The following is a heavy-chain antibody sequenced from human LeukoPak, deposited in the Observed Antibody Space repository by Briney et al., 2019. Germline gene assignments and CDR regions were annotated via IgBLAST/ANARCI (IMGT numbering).Heavy chain of an antibody. D-gene: IGHD2-15*01. J-gene: IGHJ4*02. CDR2: SNPNSGGT. Sequence: SVKVSCKASGYTFTGYYMHWGRQAPGPGLEWMGWSNPNSGGTNYAQKFQGRVTMTRDTSISTAYMELSRLRSDDTAVYYCAREVVVVAATDYFDYWGQGTLVTVSS. CDR3: AREVVVVAATDYFDY. V-gene: IGHV1-2*02. CDR1: GYTFTGYY.